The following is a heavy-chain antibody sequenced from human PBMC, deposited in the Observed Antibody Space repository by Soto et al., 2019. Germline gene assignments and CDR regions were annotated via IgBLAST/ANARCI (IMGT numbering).Heavy chain of an antibody. D-gene: IGHD1-1*01. CDR1: GFTFSSYA. J-gene: IGHJ6*02. Sequence: SLRLSCAASGFTFSSYAMSWVRQAPGKGLEWVSAISGSGGSTYYADSVKGRFTISRDNSKNTLYLQMNSLRAEDTAVYYCANGRGQPREYYYYYGMDVWGQGTTVTVSS. CDR2: ISGSGGST. V-gene: IGHV3-23*01. CDR3: ANGRGQPREYYYYYGMDV.